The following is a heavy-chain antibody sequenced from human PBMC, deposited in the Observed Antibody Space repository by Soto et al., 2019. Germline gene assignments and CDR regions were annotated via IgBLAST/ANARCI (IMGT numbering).Heavy chain of an antibody. CDR3: ARPTHPSGYCSSTSCYGGAFDI. D-gene: IGHD2-2*01. CDR2: ISSNGGST. CDR1: GFTFSSYA. Sequence: GGSLRLSCAASGFTFSSYAMHWVRQAPGKGLEYVSAISSNGGSTYYANSVKGRFTISRDNSKNTLYLQMGSLRAEDMAVYYCARPTHPSGYCSSTSCYGGAFDIWGQGTMVTVSS. J-gene: IGHJ3*02. V-gene: IGHV3-64*01.